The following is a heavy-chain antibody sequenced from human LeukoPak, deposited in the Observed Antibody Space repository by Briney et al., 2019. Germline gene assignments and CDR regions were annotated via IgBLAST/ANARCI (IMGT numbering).Heavy chain of an antibody. CDR2: IKQDGSEK. V-gene: IGHV3-7*01. Sequence: PGGSLRLSCAASGFTFTSYWMSWVRQAPGKGLEWVANIKQDGSEKYYVDSVKGRFTISRDNAKNSLYLQMNSLRAEDTAVYYCARDTITIFGVVIMWGSDAFDIWGQGTMVTVSS. J-gene: IGHJ3*02. CDR1: GFTFTSYW. CDR3: ARDTITIFGVVIMWGSDAFDI. D-gene: IGHD3-3*01.